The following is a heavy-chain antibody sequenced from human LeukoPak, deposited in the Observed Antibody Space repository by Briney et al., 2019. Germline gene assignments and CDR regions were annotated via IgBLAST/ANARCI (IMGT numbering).Heavy chain of an antibody. CDR3: AKTRTPYSSGWFDAFDL. V-gene: IGHV3-9*01. J-gene: IGHJ1*01. CDR1: GFKFDEYA. CDR2: VTWNSGTI. D-gene: IGHD6-19*01. Sequence: GRSLRLSCAGSGFKFDEYAIHWVPHPPGKGLQWVSGVTWNSGTIDCADSVKGRFTISRDNAKNSLYLQMNSLRTEDTAFYYCAKTRTPYSSGWFDAFDLWGQGTLVTVSS.